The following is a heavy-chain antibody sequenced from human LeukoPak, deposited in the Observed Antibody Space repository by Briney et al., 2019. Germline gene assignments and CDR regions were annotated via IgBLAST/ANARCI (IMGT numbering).Heavy chain of an antibody. CDR2: IIPIFGTA. Sequence: GASVKVSCKASGGTFSSYAISWVRQAPGRGLEWMGGIIPIFGTANYAQKFQGRVTITADASTSTAYMELSSLRSEDTAVYYCARGYTLVGEKAPPGAYYYYYYGMDVWGQGTRSPSP. CDR1: GGTFSSYA. CDR3: ARGYTLVGEKAPPGAYYYYYYGMDV. D-gene: IGHD3-10*01. V-gene: IGHV1-69*13. J-gene: IGHJ6*02.